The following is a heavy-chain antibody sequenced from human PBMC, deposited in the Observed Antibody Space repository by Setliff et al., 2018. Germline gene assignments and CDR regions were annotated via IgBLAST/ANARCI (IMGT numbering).Heavy chain of an antibody. D-gene: IGHD5-12*01. CDR2: IQSSGNT. CDR3: AGTPARGTTWLSPSDY. J-gene: IGHJ4*02. CDR1: GASINSGTYY. Sequence: LSLTCAVSGASINSGTYYWSWIRQPAGKGLEWIGLIQSSGNTNYNPSLQSRVTISIDTSKNQFSLKMTSVTAADTALYYCAGTPARGTTWLSPSDYWGQGTLVTVSS. V-gene: IGHV4-61*02.